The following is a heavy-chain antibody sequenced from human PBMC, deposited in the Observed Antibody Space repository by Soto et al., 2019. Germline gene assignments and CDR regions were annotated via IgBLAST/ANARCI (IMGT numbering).Heavy chain of an antibody. Sequence: PGGSLRLSCSASGFAFSTFAMHWVRQAPDKVLHHVSAVSNHGGSTYYADSVKGRFTMSRDNSKSTLFLEMNSLSPEDTGVYYCAKSFVSSIRGFSYYYGWDVWGQGTTVTVSS. V-gene: IGHV3-64D*06. CDR3: AKSFVSSIRGFSYYYGWDV. J-gene: IGHJ6*02. CDR2: VSNHGGST. CDR1: GFAFSTFA. D-gene: IGHD3-16*01.